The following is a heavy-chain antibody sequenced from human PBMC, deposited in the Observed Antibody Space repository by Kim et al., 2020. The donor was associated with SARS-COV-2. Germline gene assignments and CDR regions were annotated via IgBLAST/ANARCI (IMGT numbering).Heavy chain of an antibody. J-gene: IGHJ6*02. CDR2: IYTSGST. CDR3: ARDRLGWELLGSYYYGMDV. V-gene: IGHV4-61*02. D-gene: IGHD1-26*01. CDR1: GGSISSGSYY. Sequence: SETLSLTCTVSGGSISSGSYYWSWIRQPAGKGLEWIGRIYTSGSTNYNPSLKSRVTISVDTSKNQFSLKLSSVTAADTAVYYCARDRLGWELLGSYYYGMDVWGQGTTVTVSS.